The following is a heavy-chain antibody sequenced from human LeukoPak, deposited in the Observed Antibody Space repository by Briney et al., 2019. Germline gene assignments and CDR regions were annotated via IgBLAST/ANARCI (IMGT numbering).Heavy chain of an antibody. D-gene: IGHD6-13*01. CDR2: ISYDGSNK. V-gene: IGHV3-30-3*01. CDR3: AREGAAAGEIDY. CDR1: GFTFSSYA. J-gene: IGHJ4*02. Sequence: GGSLRLSCAASGFTFSSYAMHWVRQAPGKGLEWVAVISYDGSNKYYADSVKGRFTISRDNSKNTLYLQMNSLRAEDTAVYYCAREGAAAGEIDYWGQGTLVTVSS.